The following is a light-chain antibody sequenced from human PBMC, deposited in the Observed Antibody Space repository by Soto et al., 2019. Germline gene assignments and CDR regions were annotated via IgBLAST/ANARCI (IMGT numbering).Light chain of an antibody. CDR1: SGSVSTSYY. J-gene: IGLJ7*01. CDR2: STN. CDR3: VLYMGSGIDV. Sequence: QTVVTQEPSFSVSPGGTVTLTCGLSSGSVSTSYYPSWYQQTPGQAPRTLIYSTNTRSSGVPDRFSGSILGNKAALTITGAQADDESDYYCVLYMGSGIDVFGGGTQLTVL. V-gene: IGLV8-61*01.